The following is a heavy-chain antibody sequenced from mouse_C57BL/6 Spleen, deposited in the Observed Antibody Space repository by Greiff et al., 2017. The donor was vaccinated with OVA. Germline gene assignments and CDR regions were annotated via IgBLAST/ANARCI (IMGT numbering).Heavy chain of an antibody. CDR3: VREGGLAWFAY. V-gene: IGHV10-1*01. CDR1: GFSFNTYA. J-gene: IGHJ3*01. Sequence: GGGLVQPKGSLKLSCAASGFSFNTYAMNWVRQAPGKGLEWVARIRSKSNNYATYYADSVKDRFTISRDDSESMLYLQMNNLKTEDTAMYYCVREGGLAWFAYWGQGTLVTVSA. CDR2: IRSKSNNYAT. D-gene: IGHD3-3*01.